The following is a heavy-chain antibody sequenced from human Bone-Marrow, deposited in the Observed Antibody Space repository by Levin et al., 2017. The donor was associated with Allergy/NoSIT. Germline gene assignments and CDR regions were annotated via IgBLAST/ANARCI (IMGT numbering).Heavy chain of an antibody. CDR2: ISSSGSTI. J-gene: IGHJ1*01. CDR3: ASGTNYYDSSGYSRAEYFQH. Sequence: GGSLRLSCAASGFTFSSYEMNWVRQAPGKGLEWVSYISSSGSTIYYADSVKGRFTISRDNAKNSLYLQMNSLRAEDTAVYYCASGTNYYDSSGYSRAEYFQHWGQGTLVTVSS. V-gene: IGHV3-48*03. D-gene: IGHD3-22*01. CDR1: GFTFSSYE.